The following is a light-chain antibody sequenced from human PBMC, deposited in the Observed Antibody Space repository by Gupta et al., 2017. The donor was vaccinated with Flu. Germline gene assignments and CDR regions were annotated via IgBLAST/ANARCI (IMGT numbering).Light chain of an antibody. Sequence: DIQMPQSPTSVSASVGDRVTITCRASQDISDWLAWYQQKPGKAPTPLIYAASNLKSGVPSRFSGSGSGTDFTLTISSLQPEDFATYYCQQANQCPRKFGQGTKVEIK. V-gene: IGKV1D-12*01. J-gene: IGKJ2*01. CDR2: AAS. CDR1: QDISDW. CDR3: QQANQCPRK.